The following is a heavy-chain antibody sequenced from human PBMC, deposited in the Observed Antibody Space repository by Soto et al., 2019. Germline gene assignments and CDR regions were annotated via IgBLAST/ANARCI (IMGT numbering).Heavy chain of an antibody. Sequence: QITLNESGPTVVRPTETLTLTCRFSGFSLTTSGVGVGWIRQSPGKAPEWLALIYWDDDKRYSACLKSRLTNTKDTSKNQVVKTVSDLEPTDTATYYSAERFRRTVFEWVTTTEFDFDFWGQGTPVTVSS. CDR2: IYWDDDK. V-gene: IGHV2-5*02. D-gene: IGHD3-3*01. CDR1: GFSLTTSGVG. J-gene: IGHJ4*02. CDR3: AERFRRTVFEWVTTTEFDFDF.